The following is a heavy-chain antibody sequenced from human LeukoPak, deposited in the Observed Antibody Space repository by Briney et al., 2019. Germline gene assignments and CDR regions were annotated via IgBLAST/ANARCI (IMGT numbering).Heavy chain of an antibody. CDR1: GYTFTSYG. D-gene: IGHD6-13*01. J-gene: IGHJ4*02. Sequence: ASVKVSCKASGYTFTSYGISWVRQAPGQGLEWMGRINPNSGGTNYAQKFQGRVTMTRDTSISTAYMELSRLRSDDTAVYYCARSSRRAAAGTFFDYWGQGTLVTASS. CDR3: ARSSRRAAAGTFFDY. CDR2: INPNSGGT. V-gene: IGHV1-2*06.